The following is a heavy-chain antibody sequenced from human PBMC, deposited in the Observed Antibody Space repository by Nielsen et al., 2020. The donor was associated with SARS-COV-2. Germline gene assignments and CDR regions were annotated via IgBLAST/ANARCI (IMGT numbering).Heavy chain of an antibody. V-gene: IGHV3-43D*03. Sequence: GGSLRLSCAASGFTFHDYAMHWVPTAPGKGLEWVHLITWGAGSTYSADSVKGQFTISRDKRQNPLYLQMNSLRAEDTALYYCAKGYSSSWSTFDYWGRGTLVTVSS. CDR1: GFTFHDYA. J-gene: IGHJ4*02. CDR3: AKGYSSSWSTFDY. D-gene: IGHD6-13*01. CDR2: ITWGAGST.